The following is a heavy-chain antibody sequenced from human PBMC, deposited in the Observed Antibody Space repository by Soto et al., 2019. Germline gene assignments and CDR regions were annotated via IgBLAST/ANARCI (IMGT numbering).Heavy chain of an antibody. V-gene: IGHV3-33*01. J-gene: IGHJ4*02. CDR1: GFTFSSYG. D-gene: IGHD4-17*01. CDR3: ARDDEGLRWTGGGYYLDY. CDR2: IWYDGSNK. Sequence: QVQLVESGGGVVQPGRSLRLSCAASGFTFSSYGMHWVSQAPGKGLEWVAVIWYDGSNKYYADSVKGRFTISRDNSKNTLYLQMNSLRAEDTAVYYCARDDEGLRWTGGGYYLDYWGQGTLVTVSS.